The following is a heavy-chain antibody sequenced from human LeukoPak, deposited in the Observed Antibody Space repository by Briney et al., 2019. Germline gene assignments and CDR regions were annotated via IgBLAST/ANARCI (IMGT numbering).Heavy chain of an antibody. CDR1: GFTVRSNY. Sequence: GESLRLSCAASGFTVRSNYMSWVRQAPGKGLEWVSVISSGGSTYCADSVKGRFTISRDSSKNTLYHQMKSLRAEDTALYYCSRDRMGTKSFDYWGQGTLVTVSS. CDR2: ISSGGST. D-gene: IGHD5-24*01. V-gene: IGHV3-66*01. J-gene: IGHJ4*02. CDR3: SRDRMGTKSFDY.